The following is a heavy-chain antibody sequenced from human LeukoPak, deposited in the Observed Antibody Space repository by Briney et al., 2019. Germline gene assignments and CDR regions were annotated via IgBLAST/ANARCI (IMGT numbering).Heavy chain of an antibody. CDR2: IYTSGST. Sequence: PSETLSLTCTVSGGSISSGSYYWSWIRQPAGKGLEWIGRIYTSGSTNYNPSLKSRVTMSVDTSKNQFSLKLSSVTAADTAVYYCARDTKYYYDSSGYYGLSAFDIWGQGTMVTVSS. V-gene: IGHV4-61*02. CDR1: GGSISSGSYY. CDR3: ARDTKYYYDSSGYYGLSAFDI. D-gene: IGHD3-22*01. J-gene: IGHJ3*02.